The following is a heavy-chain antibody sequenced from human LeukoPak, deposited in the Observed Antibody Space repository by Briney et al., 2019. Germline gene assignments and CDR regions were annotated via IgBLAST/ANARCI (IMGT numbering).Heavy chain of an antibody. Sequence: SQTLSLTCTVSGGSISSGGYYWSWIRQHPGKGLEWIGYIYYSGSTYYNPSLKSRVTISVDTSKNQFSLKLSSVTAADTAVYYCARELVPDCTGGDCYSGWFDPWGQGTLVTVSS. D-gene: IGHD2-15*01. CDR1: GGSISSGGYY. CDR2: IYYSGST. CDR3: ARELVPDCTGGDCYSGWFDP. J-gene: IGHJ5*02. V-gene: IGHV4-31*03.